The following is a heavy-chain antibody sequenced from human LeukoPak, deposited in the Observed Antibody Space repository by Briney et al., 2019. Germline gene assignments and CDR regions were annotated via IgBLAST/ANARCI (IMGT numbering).Heavy chain of an antibody. CDR2: IKQDGSEE. D-gene: IGHD6-6*01. CDR1: GFTFSSYG. V-gene: IGHV3-7*03. Sequence: PGGSLRLSCAASGFTFSSYGMSWVRQAPGKGLEWVASIKQDGSEEYYVDSVKGRFTVSRDNAENSLYLQMSSLRAEDTAVYYCARLTQLARGRYWGQGTLVTVSS. CDR3: ARLTQLARGRY. J-gene: IGHJ4*02.